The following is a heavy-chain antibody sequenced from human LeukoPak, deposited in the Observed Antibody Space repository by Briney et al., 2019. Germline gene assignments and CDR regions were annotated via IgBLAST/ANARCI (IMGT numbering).Heavy chain of an antibody. J-gene: IGHJ6*02. CDR1: GYTFTSYA. Sequence: ASVKVSCKASGYTFTSYAMHWVRQAPGQRLEWMGWINAGNGNTKYSQKFQGRVTITRDTSASTAYMELSSLRSEDTAVYYCARGGLAYYYGMDVWGQGTTVTVSS. D-gene: IGHD3-3*02. V-gene: IGHV1-3*01. CDR3: ARGGLAYYYGMDV. CDR2: INAGNGNT.